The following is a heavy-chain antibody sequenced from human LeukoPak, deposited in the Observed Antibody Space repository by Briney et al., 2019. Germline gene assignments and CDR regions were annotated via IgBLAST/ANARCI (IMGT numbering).Heavy chain of an antibody. J-gene: IGHJ4*02. V-gene: IGHV1-18*04. CDR3: ARDRQQVRGYSYGDFDY. CDR1: GYSFKSFG. CDR2: ISGSNGNT. D-gene: IGHD5-18*01. Sequence: GASVKVSCKASGYSFKSFGITWVRQAPGQGLEWVGWISGSNGNTKYAQKVQGRVTMSTDTSTSTAYMELRSLRPDDTAVYYCARDRQQVRGYSYGDFDYWGQGTLVTVSS.